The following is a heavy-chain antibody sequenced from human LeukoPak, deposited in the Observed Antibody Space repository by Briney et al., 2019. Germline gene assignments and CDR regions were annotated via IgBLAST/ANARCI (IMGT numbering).Heavy chain of an antibody. J-gene: IGHJ4*02. V-gene: IGHV4-39*01. CDR3: ARHPYDTTVDC. Sequence: SETLSLTCTVSGGSISSSSYYWGWIRQPPGKGLEWIGSIYYSGSTYYNPSLKSRVTISVDTSKNQFSLKLSSVTAADTAVYYCARHPYDTTVDCWGQGTLVTVSS. CDR2: IYYSGST. CDR1: GGSISSSSYY. D-gene: IGHD3-9*01.